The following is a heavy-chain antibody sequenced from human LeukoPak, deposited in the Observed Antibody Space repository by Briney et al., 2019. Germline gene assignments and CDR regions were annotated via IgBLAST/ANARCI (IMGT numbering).Heavy chain of an antibody. Sequence: GGSLRLSCAASGFTFNSYGMHWVRQAPGKGLEWVSLISGDGGRTYYADSVKGRFTISRDNSKNSLYLRMNSLRTEDTALYYCVEDKSGVGIDYWGQGTLVTVSS. V-gene: IGHV3-43*02. CDR1: GFTFNSYG. CDR2: ISGDGGRT. CDR3: VEDKSGVGIDY. D-gene: IGHD2-8*01. J-gene: IGHJ4*02.